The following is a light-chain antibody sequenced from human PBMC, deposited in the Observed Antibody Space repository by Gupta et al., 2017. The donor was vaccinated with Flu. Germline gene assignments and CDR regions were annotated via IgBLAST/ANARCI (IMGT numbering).Light chain of an antibody. V-gene: IGKV1-39*01. CDR3: QQRDSTPWT. J-gene: IGKJ2*01. CDR2: AAS. Sequence: PSSLSASVGDRVTITCRASQRISSYLNWYQQKPGKAPKLLIYAASRWQSGVPSRFSGSGSGTNFTLTISRLQPEDFATYYCQQRDSTPWTFGQGTKLEIK. CDR1: QRISSY.